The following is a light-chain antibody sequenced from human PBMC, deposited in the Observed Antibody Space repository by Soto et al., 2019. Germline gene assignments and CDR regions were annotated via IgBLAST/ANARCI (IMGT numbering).Light chain of an antibody. CDR1: STDVGGHNY. CDR2: EVS. Sequence: QSVLAQPSSVSGSPGQSITISCTGTSTDVGGHNYVSWYQHHPGKGPKLIIYEVSNRPSGVSDRFSGSKSGNKASLIISNLEAEDESDYYCGSYTSTEAPFVFGSGTKVTVL. CDR3: GSYTSTEAPFV. V-gene: IGLV2-14*01. J-gene: IGLJ1*01.